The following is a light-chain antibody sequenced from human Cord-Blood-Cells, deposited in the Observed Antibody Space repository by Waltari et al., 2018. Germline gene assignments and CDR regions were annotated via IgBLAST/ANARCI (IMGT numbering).Light chain of an antibody. Sequence: DIQMTQSRSSLSASEGDSVTITCQASQDISNYLNWYQQKPGKAPKHLIYDASNLETGVPSRFSGSGSGTEFTFTISSLQPEDIATYYCQQYDNLPTFGGGTKVEIK. V-gene: IGKV1-33*01. J-gene: IGKJ4*01. CDR1: QDISNY. CDR3: QQYDNLPT. CDR2: DAS.